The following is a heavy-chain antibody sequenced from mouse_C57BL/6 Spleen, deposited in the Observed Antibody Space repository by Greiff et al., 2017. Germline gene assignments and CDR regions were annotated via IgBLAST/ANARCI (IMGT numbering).Heavy chain of an antibody. J-gene: IGHJ1*03. CDR3: ARRDYGSSYWYFDV. Sequence: EVQLQESGPELVKPGASVKISCKASGYSFTDYNMNWVKQSNGKSLEWIGVINPNYGTTSYNQKFKGKATLTVDQSSSTAYMQLNSLTSEDSAVYYCARRDYGSSYWYFDVWGTGTTVTVSS. CDR2: INPNYGTT. CDR1: GYSFTDYN. D-gene: IGHD1-1*01. V-gene: IGHV1-39*01.